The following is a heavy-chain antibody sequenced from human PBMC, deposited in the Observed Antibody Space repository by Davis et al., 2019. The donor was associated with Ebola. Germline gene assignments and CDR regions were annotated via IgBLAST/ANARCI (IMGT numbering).Heavy chain of an antibody. D-gene: IGHD6-13*01. CDR2: ISSSSSYI. CDR3: AKDPVNIAAAVLWYFDY. V-gene: IGHV3-21*04. Sequence: GESLKISCAASGFTFSSYSMNWVRQAPGKGLEWVSSISSSSSYIYYADSVKGRFTIPRDNAKNTLYLQMNSLRAEDTAVYYCAKDPVNIAAAVLWYFDYWGQGTLVTVSS. CDR1: GFTFSSYS. J-gene: IGHJ4*02.